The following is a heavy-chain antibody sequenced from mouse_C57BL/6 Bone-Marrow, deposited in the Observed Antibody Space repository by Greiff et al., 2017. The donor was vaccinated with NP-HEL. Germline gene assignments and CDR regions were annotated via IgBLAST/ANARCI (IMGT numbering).Heavy chain of an antibody. V-gene: IGHV14-4*01. CDR2: IDPENGDT. CDR3: TTEAFTTVVATDFDY. Sequence: VQLQQSGAELVRPGASVKLSCTASGFNIKDDYMHWVKQRPEQGLEWIGWIDPENGDTEYASKFQGKATITADTSSNTAYLQLSSLTSEDTAVYYCTTEAFTTVVATDFDYWGQGTTLTVSS. D-gene: IGHD1-1*01. CDR1: GFNIKDDY. J-gene: IGHJ2*01.